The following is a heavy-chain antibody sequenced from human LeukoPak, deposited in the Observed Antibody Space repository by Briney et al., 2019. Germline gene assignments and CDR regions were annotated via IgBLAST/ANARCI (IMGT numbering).Heavy chain of an antibody. J-gene: IGHJ3*02. CDR3: ARDSSGMATIRGDASDI. V-gene: IGHV1-69*13. Sequence: SVKVSCKASGGTFSSYAISWVRQAPGQGLEWMGGIIPIFGTANYAQKFQGRVTITADESTSTAYMELSSLRSEDTAVYYCARDSSGMATIRGDASDIWGQGTMVTVSS. D-gene: IGHD5-24*01. CDR1: GGTFSSYA. CDR2: IIPIFGTA.